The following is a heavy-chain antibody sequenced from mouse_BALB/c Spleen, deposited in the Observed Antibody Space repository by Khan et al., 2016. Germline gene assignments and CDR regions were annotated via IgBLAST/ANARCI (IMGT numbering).Heavy chain of an antibody. CDR2: ISSGSSTI. D-gene: IGHD2-14*01. CDR1: GFTFSSFG. V-gene: IGHV5-17*02. Sequence: EVQLLETGGGLVQPGGSRKLSCAASGFTFSSFGMHWVRQAPEKGLEWVAYISSGSSTIYYADTVKGRFTISRDNPKNTLFLQMTSLRSEDTAMYYCARDYRYDETWFAYWGQGTLVTVSA. J-gene: IGHJ3*01. CDR3: ARDYRYDETWFAY.